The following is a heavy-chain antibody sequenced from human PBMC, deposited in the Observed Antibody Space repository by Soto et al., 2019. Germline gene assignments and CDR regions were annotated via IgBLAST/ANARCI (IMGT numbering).Heavy chain of an antibody. Sequence: PLETLSLSCTVSGTSIGGYYWSWIRQPPGKGLEWIANIHYSGTTNYNPSLASRVTLSVDTSKNQFSLKMTSVTAADRAMYFCARYNSYAIDYWGRGALVTVSS. J-gene: IGHJ4*02. CDR3: ARYNSYAIDY. V-gene: IGHV4-59*01. CDR1: GTSIGGYY. D-gene: IGHD2-8*01. CDR2: IHYSGTT.